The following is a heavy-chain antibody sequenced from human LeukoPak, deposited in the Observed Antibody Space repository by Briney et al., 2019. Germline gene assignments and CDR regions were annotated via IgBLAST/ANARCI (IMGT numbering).Heavy chain of an antibody. Sequence: SETLSLTCSVSGYSISSGYYWGWIRQPPGKGLEWIGTIHHSGSTYYNPSLKTPVSISVDKSKNHLSLKLNSVTAADTAVYYCARVSWFPGTSYYYMDVWGKGATVTVSS. J-gene: IGHJ6*03. CDR2: IHHSGST. D-gene: IGHD1-1*01. V-gene: IGHV4-38-2*02. CDR3: ARVSWFPGTSYYYMDV. CDR1: GYSISSGYY.